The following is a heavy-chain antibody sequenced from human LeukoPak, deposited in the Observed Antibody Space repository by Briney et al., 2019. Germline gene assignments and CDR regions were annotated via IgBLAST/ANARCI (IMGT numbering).Heavy chain of an antibody. V-gene: IGHV3-21*01. D-gene: IGHD1-26*01. CDR3: ASQGGATSHY. Sequence: GGSLRLSCAASGFTFSSYSMNLVRQAPGKGLEWVSSISSSSSYIYYADSVKGRFTISRDNAKNSLYLQMNSLRAEDTAVYYCASQGGATSHYWGQGTLVTVSS. CDR1: GFTFSSYS. CDR2: ISSSSSYI. J-gene: IGHJ4*02.